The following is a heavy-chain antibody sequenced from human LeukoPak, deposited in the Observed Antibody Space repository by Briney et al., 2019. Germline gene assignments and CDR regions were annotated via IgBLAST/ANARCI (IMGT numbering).Heavy chain of an antibody. V-gene: IGHV4-59*08. J-gene: IGHJ3*01. CDR1: GGSISSYY. CDR3: ARHTYSSGTLIQ. CDR2: IYYSGST. D-gene: IGHD6-19*01. Sequence: PSETLSLTCTVSGGSISSYYWSWIRQPPGKGLEWIGYIYYSGSTNYNPSLKSRVTISVDTSKNQFPLKLSSVTAADTAVYYCARHTYSSGTLIQWGQGTMVTVSS.